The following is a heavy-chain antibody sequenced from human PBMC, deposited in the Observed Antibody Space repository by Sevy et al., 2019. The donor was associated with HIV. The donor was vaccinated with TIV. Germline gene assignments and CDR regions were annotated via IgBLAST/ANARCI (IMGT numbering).Heavy chain of an antibody. V-gene: IGHV6-1*01. Sequence: KQSQTLSLTCAISGDSVSRNSVAWNWIRQSPSRGLEWLGRTYHRSKWSSDYAASLGNRITINADTSKNQVSLRLKSVTPEDTAVYYCARDSPPHDFWPLIFDYWGQGTPVTVSS. D-gene: IGHD3-3*01. J-gene: IGHJ4*02. CDR3: ARDSPPHDFWPLIFDY. CDR1: GDSVSRNSVA. CDR2: TYHRSKWSS.